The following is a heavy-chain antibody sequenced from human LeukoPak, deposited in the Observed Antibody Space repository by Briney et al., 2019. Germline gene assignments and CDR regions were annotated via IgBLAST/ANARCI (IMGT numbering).Heavy chain of an antibody. Sequence: ASVKVSCKASGYTFTSYGISWVRQAPGQGLEWMGWISAYNGNTNYAQKLQGRVTMTTDTSTSTAYVELRSLRSDDTAVYYCARGILGQWRKHFDYWGQGTLVTVSS. CDR1: GYTFTSYG. D-gene: IGHD6-19*01. V-gene: IGHV1-18*01. CDR3: ARGILGQWRKHFDY. J-gene: IGHJ4*02. CDR2: ISAYNGNT.